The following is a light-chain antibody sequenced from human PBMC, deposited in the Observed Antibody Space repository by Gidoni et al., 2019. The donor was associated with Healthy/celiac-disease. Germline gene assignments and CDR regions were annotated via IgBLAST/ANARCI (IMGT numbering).Light chain of an antibody. J-gene: IGLJ2*01. V-gene: IGLV1-40*01. CDR3: QSYDSSLSGVV. CDR2: GKS. CDR1: SSNIGAGYD. Sequence: QSVLTQPPSVSGAPGQRVPIACTGSSSNIGAGYDVQWYHQLPVTAPKLLIYGKSNRPSGVPDRFSGAKSAPSAPLAITGLQAEDEADYYCQSYDSSLSGVVFGGGTKLTVL.